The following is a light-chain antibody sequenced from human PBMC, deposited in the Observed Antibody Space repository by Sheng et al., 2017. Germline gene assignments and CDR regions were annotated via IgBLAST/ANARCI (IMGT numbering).Light chain of an antibody. V-gene: IGKV1-5*03. CDR2: KAS. CDR3: HQYDTFSPGDWM. Sequence: DIQMTQSPSTLSASVGDRVTITCRASQSISSWLAWYQQKPGKAPELVIYKASRLEGGVPSRFSGSGSGTVFTLTINSLQPDDFATYYCHQYDTFSPGDWMFGQGTKVDI. J-gene: IGKJ1*01. CDR1: QSISSW.